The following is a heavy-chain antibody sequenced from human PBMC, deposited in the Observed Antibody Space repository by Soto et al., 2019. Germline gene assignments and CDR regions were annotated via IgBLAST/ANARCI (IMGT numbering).Heavy chain of an antibody. V-gene: IGHV3-23*01. CDR1: GLTFGSYA. J-gene: IGHJ4*02. D-gene: IGHD3-22*01. Sequence: GGSLRLSCAAPGLTFGSYAMSWVRLAPGKGLEWVSVAGPSGSSTFYADSVRGRFTISRDNVENTLYLQMNSLRVADTALYFCARTYYYDSTGYYRTFDYWGQGTLVTVSS. CDR2: AGPSGSST. CDR3: ARTYYYDSTGYYRTFDY.